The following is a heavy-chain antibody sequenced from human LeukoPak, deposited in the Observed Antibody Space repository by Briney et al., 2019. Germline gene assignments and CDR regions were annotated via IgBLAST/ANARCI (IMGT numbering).Heavy chain of an antibody. Sequence: SETLSLTCTVSGVSVTSYFWSWIRQPPGKGLEWIGYIYYSGTTNYNPSLKSRVTISLDTSKNQFSLKLSSVTVADTAVYYCARDPYSSSWYAFDIWGQGTMVTVSS. CDR3: ARDPYSSSWYAFDI. J-gene: IGHJ3*02. CDR2: IYYSGTT. V-gene: IGHV4-59*02. CDR1: GVSVTSYF. D-gene: IGHD6-13*01.